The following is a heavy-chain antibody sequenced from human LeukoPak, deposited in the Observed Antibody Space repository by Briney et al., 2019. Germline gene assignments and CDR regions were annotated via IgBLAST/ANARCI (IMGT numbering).Heavy chain of an antibody. CDR2: ISGSGGST. CDR1: GFTFSSYA. J-gene: IGHJ4*02. D-gene: IGHD6-19*01. CDR3: ARDLRGVAGFDY. Sequence: PGGSLRLSCAASGFTFSSYAMSWVRQAPGKGLEWVSAISGSGGSTYYADSVKGRFTISRDNAKNSLYLQMNSLRAEDTAVYYCARDLRGVAGFDYWGQGTLVTVSS. V-gene: IGHV3-23*01.